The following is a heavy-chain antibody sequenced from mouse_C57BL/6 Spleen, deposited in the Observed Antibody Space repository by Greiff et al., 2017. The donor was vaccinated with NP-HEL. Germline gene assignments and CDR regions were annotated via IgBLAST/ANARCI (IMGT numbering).Heavy chain of an antibody. V-gene: IGHV1-20*01. D-gene: IGHD1-1*01. Sequence: EVQLQQSGPELVKPGDSVKISCKASGYSFTGYFMNWVMQSHGKSLEWIGRINPYNGDTFYNQKFKGKATLTVDKSSSTAHMELRSLTSEDSAVYYCARERITTVVGSEYYFDYWGQGTTLTVSS. J-gene: IGHJ2*01. CDR3: ARERITTVVGSEYYFDY. CDR1: GYSFTGYF. CDR2: INPYNGDT.